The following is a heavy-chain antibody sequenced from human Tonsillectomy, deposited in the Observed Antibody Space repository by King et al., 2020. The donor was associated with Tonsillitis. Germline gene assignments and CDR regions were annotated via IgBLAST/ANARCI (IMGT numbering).Heavy chain of an antibody. CDR3: AKEADAFDM. CDR2: ISYDERGT. CDR1: GFTFTSNT. J-gene: IGHJ3*02. V-gene: IGHV3-30*04. Sequence: QLVQSGGGVVQPGGSLRLSCAASGFTFTSNTLHWVRQAPGKGLEWVTVISYDERGTYYADSVKGRFTISRDNSKTTLYLQMNSLKPEDTAVYYCAKEADAFDMWGQGTMVTVSS.